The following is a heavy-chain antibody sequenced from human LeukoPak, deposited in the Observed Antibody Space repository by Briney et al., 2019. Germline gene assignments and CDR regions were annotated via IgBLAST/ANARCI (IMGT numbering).Heavy chain of an antibody. CDR2: IYYSGST. CDR3: ARPSITIFGVVINNAFDI. D-gene: IGHD3-3*01. J-gene: IGHJ3*02. Sequence: SQTLSLTCAVSGGSISSSSYYWSWIRQPPGKGLEWIGSIYYSGSTYYNPSLKSRVTISVDTSKNQFSLKLSSVTAADTAVYYCARPSITIFGVVINNAFDIWGQGTMVTVSS. V-gene: IGHV4-39*01. CDR1: GGSISSSSYY.